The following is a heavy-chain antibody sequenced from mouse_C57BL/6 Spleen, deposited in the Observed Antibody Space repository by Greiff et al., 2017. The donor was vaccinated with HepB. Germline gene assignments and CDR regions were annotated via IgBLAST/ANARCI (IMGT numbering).Heavy chain of an antibody. CDR1: GYTFTSYW. V-gene: IGHV1-64*01. CDR3: ARGGYYSNFFFDY. Sequence: VQLQQPGAELVKPGASVKLSCKASGYTFTSYWMHWVKQRPGQGLEWIGMIHPNSGSTNYNEKFKSKATLTVDKSSSTAYMQLSSLTSEDSAVYYCARGGYYSNFFFDYWGQGTTLTVSS. D-gene: IGHD2-5*01. CDR2: IHPNSGST. J-gene: IGHJ2*01.